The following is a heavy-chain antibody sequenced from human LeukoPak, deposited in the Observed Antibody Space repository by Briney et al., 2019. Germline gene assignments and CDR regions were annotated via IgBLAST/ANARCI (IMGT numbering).Heavy chain of an antibody. V-gene: IGHV1-18*01. J-gene: IGHJ4*02. CDR1: GYTFTSYG. CDR2: ISAYNGNT. Sequence: GASVKVSCKASGYTFTSYGISWVRQAPGQGLEWMGWISAYNGNTNYAQKLQGRVTMTTDTSTSTAYMELRSLRSDDTAVYYCVRGDEQQLAYYFDYWGQGTLVTVSS. CDR3: VRGDEQQLAYYFDY. D-gene: IGHD6-13*01.